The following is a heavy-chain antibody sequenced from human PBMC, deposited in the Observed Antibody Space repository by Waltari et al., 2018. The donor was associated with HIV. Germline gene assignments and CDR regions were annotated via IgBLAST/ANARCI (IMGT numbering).Heavy chain of an antibody. CDR1: GGSFSGYY. Sequence: QVQLQQWGAGLLKPSETLSLTCAVYGGSFSGYYWSWIRPPPGKGLEWIGEINHSGSTNYNPSLKSRVTISVDTSKNQFSLKLSSVTAADTAVYYCARGGGGYYEYFQHWGQGTLVTVSS. J-gene: IGHJ1*01. CDR2: INHSGST. D-gene: IGHD3-22*01. V-gene: IGHV4-34*01. CDR3: ARGGGGYYEYFQH.